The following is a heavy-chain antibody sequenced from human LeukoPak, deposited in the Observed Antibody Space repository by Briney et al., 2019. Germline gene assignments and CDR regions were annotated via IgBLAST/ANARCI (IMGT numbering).Heavy chain of an antibody. V-gene: IGHV1-18*01. CDR1: GYTFTSYG. J-gene: IGHJ4*02. Sequence: AASVKVSCTASGYTFTSYGISWVRQAPGQGLEWMGWISAYNGNTNYAQKLQGRVTMTTDTSTSTAYMELRSLRSDDTAVYYCARDRPYGDYGRDFDYWGQGTLVTVSS. D-gene: IGHD4-17*01. CDR3: ARDRPYGDYGRDFDY. CDR2: ISAYNGNT.